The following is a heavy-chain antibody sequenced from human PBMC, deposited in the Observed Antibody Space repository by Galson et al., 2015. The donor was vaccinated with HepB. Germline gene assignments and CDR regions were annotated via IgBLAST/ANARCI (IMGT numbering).Heavy chain of an antibody. CDR1: GFTFSSYA. D-gene: IGHD3-22*01. CDR3: AKGPGDNSGYYWHY. CDR2: ISGSGATK. Sequence: SLRLSCAASGFTFSSYAMTWVRQAPGRGLEWVSSISGSGATKSYADSVRGRLTISRDNSKNTLYLQMNSLKVEDTAIYYCAKGPGDNSGYYWHYWGQGTLVTVSS. J-gene: IGHJ4*02. V-gene: IGHV3-23*01.